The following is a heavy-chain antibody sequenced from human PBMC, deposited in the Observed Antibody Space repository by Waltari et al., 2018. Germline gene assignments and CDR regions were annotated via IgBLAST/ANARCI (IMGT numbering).Heavy chain of an antibody. CDR2: IYYSGST. J-gene: IGHJ4*02. CDR3: ARGPYCSSTSCYIFDY. Sequence: QVQLQESGPGLVKPSQTLSLTCTVSGGSISSGDYYWSWIRQPPGKGLEWIGYIYYSGSTYYNPSLKSRVTISVDTSNNQFSLKLSSVTAADTAVYYCARGPYCSSTSCYIFDYWGQGTLVTVSS. CDR1: GGSISSGDYY. V-gene: IGHV4-30-4*08. D-gene: IGHD2-2*02.